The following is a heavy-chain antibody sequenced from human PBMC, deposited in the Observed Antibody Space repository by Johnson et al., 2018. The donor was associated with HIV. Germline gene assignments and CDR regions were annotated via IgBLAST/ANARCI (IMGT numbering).Heavy chain of an antibody. D-gene: IGHD3-16*01. Sequence: QEQLVESGGGLVQPGGSLRLSCAASGFTFSSYWMSWVRQAPGKGLEWVAFIRYDGSNKYYADSVKGRFTISRDNSKNTLYLQMNSLRAEDTAVYYCTTERLQKVLRAFDIWGQGTMVTVSS. CDR1: GFTFSSYW. CDR2: IRYDGSNK. V-gene: IGHV3-30*02. CDR3: TTERLQKVLRAFDI. J-gene: IGHJ3*02.